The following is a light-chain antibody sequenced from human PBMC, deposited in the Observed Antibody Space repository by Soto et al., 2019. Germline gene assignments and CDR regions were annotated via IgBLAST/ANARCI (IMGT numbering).Light chain of an antibody. V-gene: IGKV3-20*01. CDR1: QSVKSSY. CDR3: QQYNDWPPA. CDR2: GAS. J-gene: IGKJ4*01. Sequence: EIVLTQSPGTLSLSPGERSTLPCRASQSVKSSYLALYQHKPGQAPRLLIYGASSRATGIPDRFSGSGSGTDFTLTISRLEPEDFAVYYCQQYNDWPPAFGGGTKVDIK.